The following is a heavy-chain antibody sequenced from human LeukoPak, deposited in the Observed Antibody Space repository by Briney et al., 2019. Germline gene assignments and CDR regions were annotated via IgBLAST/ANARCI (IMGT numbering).Heavy chain of an antibody. Sequence: SETLSLTCTVPGGSLSSYYWSWIRQPAGKGLEWIGRIYTRGSINYTPSIKRRATWSVETSKNRFSLKLSSVTAADTAVYYCARDSGWFDPWGQGTLVTVSS. CDR2: IYTRGSI. CDR3: ARDSGWFDP. D-gene: IGHD3-10*01. V-gene: IGHV4-4*07. J-gene: IGHJ5*02. CDR1: GGSLSSYY.